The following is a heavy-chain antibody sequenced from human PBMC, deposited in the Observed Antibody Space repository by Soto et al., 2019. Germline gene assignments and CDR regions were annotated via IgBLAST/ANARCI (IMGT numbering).Heavy chain of an antibody. CDR2: IYYSGST. V-gene: IGHV4-31*03. CDR3: ARDATMVRGGVDY. D-gene: IGHD3-10*01. Sequence: QVQLQESGPGLVKPSQTLSLTCTVSGGSISSGGYYWSWIRQHPGKGLEWIGYIYYSGSTYYNPSLKSRVTISVDTSKTQFSLKLSSVTAADMAVYYCARDATMVRGGVDYWGQGTLVTVSS. J-gene: IGHJ4*02. CDR1: GGSISSGGYY.